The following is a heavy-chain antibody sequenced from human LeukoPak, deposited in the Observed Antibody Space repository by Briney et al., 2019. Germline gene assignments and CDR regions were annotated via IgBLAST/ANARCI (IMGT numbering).Heavy chain of an antibody. J-gene: IGHJ4*02. D-gene: IGHD1-26*01. Sequence: SETLSLTCAVYGGSFSGYYWSWIRQPPGKGLGWIGEINHSGSTNYNPSLKSRVTISVDTSKNQFSLKLSSVTAADTAVYYCARGGGYSGSYLPLDYWGQGTLVTVSS. V-gene: IGHV4-34*01. CDR2: INHSGST. CDR1: GGSFSGYY. CDR3: ARGGGYSGSYLPLDY.